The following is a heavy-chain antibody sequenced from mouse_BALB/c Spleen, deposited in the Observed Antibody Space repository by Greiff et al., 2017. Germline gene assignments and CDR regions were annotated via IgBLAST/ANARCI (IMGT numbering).Heavy chain of an antibody. CDR3: ARWVVATDYAMDY. Sequence: VKVVESGPGLVQPSQSLSITCTVSGFSLTSYGVHWVRQSPGKGLEWLGVIWSGGSTDYNAAFISRLSISKDNSKSQVFFKMNSLQANDTAIYYCARWVVATDYAMDYWGQGTSVTVSS. J-gene: IGHJ4*01. V-gene: IGHV2-2*02. CDR2: IWSGGST. CDR1: GFSLTSYG. D-gene: IGHD1-1*01.